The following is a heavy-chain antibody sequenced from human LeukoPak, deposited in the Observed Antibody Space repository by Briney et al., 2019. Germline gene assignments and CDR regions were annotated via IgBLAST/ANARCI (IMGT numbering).Heavy chain of an antibody. Sequence: SETLSLTCAVYGGSFSGYYWRWIRQPPGKGLEWSGEINHSGSTNYNPSLKSRVTISVDTSKNQFSLKLSSVTAADTAVYYCARGPVVPAASRVVFDPWGQGTLVTVSS. CDR2: INHSGST. J-gene: IGHJ5*02. CDR1: GGSFSGYY. V-gene: IGHV4-34*01. D-gene: IGHD2-2*01. CDR3: ARGPVVPAASRVVFDP.